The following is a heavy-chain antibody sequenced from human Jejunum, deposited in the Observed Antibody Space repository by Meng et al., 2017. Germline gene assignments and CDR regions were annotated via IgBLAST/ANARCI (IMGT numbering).Heavy chain of an antibody. CDR3: ARLYCSGGSCYYFDY. CDR1: GYTFTSYA. Sequence: GESLKTSCKASGYTFTSYAMNWVRQAPGQGLEWMGWINTNTGNPTYAQGFTGRFVFSLDTSVSTAYLQISSLKAEDTAVYYCARLYCSGGSCYYFDYWGQGTLVTVSS. D-gene: IGHD2-15*01. J-gene: IGHJ4*02. V-gene: IGHV7-4-1*02. CDR2: INTNTGNP.